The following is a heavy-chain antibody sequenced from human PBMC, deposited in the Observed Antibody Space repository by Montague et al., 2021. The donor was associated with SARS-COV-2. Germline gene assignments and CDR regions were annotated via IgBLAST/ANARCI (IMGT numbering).Heavy chain of an antibody. Sequence: SLRLSCAASGFTFSSYSMNWVRQAPGKGLEWVSSISSSSSYIYYXDSVKGRFTISRDNAKNSLYLQMNSLRAEDTAVYYCARVGYGSGRRLYYFDYWGQGTLVTVSS. J-gene: IGHJ4*02. CDR3: ARVGYGSGRRLYYFDY. CDR2: ISSSSSYI. CDR1: GFTFSSYS. V-gene: IGHV3-21*01. D-gene: IGHD3-10*01.